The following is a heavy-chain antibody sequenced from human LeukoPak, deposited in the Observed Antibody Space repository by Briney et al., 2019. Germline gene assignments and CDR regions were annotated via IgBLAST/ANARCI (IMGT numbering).Heavy chain of an antibody. Sequence: GGSLRLSCAASGFTFSSYSMNWVRQAPGKGLEWVSSISSSSSYIYYADSVKGRFTISRDNAKNSLYLQMNSLRAEDTAVYYCAKVFDLSYYDSSGDFDYWGQGTLVTVSS. J-gene: IGHJ4*02. V-gene: IGHV3-21*04. CDR2: ISSSSSYI. CDR3: AKVFDLSYYDSSGDFDY. CDR1: GFTFSSYS. D-gene: IGHD3-22*01.